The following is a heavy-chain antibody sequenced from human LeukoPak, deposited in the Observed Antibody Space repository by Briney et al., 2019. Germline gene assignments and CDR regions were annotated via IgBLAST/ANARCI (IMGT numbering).Heavy chain of an antibody. J-gene: IGHJ4*02. Sequence: GGSLRLSCAASGFTFSTYWMHWVRQAPGKGLVWDSRINSVGSRTSCADSVKGRFTISRDNAKNTLYLQMNSLRAEDTAVYYCAREPGIAALFDYWGQGTLVTVSS. CDR2: INSVGSRT. CDR3: AREPGIAALFDY. CDR1: GFTFSTYW. D-gene: IGHD6-13*01. V-gene: IGHV3-74*01.